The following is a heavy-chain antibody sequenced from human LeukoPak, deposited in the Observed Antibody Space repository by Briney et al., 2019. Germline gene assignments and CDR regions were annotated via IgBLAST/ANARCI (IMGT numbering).Heavy chain of an antibody. CDR3: AKSLGVGGYTRYKGFDQ. V-gene: IGHV3-48*01. Sequence: PGGSLRLSCAASGFTLNNHNLNWVRQAPGKGLEWVSHISPSSRSIYYADSVKGRFTISRDNSKNTLHLQMNSLRAEDTAVYYCAKSLGVGGYTRYKGFDQWGQGTLVTVSS. CDR1: GFTLNNHN. D-gene: IGHD3-16*02. CDR2: ISPSSRSI. J-gene: IGHJ4*02.